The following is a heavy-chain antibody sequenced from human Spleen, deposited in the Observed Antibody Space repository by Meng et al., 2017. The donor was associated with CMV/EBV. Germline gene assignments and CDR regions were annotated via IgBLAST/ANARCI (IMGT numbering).Heavy chain of an antibody. CDR3: ARPTLYSYGFPTNHYYGLDV. J-gene: IGHJ6*02. V-gene: IGHV3-30*19. CDR2: ISYDGSNT. CDR1: GSIFSNYG. D-gene: IGHD5-18*01. Sequence: GGSLRLSCAASGSIFSNYGMHWVRQAPGKGLEWVAGISYDGSNTYYADTVKGRFTISRDNSKNTLYLQMNSLRTEDTAVYYCARPTLYSYGFPTNHYYGLDVWGLGATVTVSS.